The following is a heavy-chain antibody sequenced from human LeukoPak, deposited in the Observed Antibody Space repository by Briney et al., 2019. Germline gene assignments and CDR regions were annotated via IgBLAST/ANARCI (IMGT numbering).Heavy chain of an antibody. CDR2: ISGSGGST. J-gene: IGHJ5*02. D-gene: IGHD3-10*01. Sequence: GGSLRLSCAASGFTFSSYAMSWVRQAPGKGLEWASAISGSGGSTYYADSVKGRFTISRDNSKNTLYLQMNSLRAEDTAVYYCAMSPEWGERWFDPWGQGTLVTVSS. CDR1: GFTFSSYA. V-gene: IGHV3-23*01. CDR3: AMSPEWGERWFDP.